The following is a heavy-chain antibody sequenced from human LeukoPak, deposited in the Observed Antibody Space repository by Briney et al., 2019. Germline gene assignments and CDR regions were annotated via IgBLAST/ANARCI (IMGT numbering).Heavy chain of an antibody. Sequence: KPGGSLRLSCAASGFTFSDYYMSWIRQAPGKGLEWVSYISSSGSTIYYADSVKGRFTISRDNAKNSLYLQMNSLRAEDTAVYYCARDDFMGATNPFDYWGQGTLVTVSS. V-gene: IGHV3-11*01. CDR1: GFTFSDYY. CDR2: ISSSGSTI. CDR3: ARDDFMGATNPFDY. D-gene: IGHD1-26*01. J-gene: IGHJ4*02.